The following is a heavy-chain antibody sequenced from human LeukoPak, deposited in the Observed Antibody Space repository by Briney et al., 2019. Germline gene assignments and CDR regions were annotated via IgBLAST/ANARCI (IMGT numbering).Heavy chain of an antibody. V-gene: IGHV1-18*01. D-gene: IGHD6-19*01. CDR3: ARRGGVAGAFDY. J-gene: IGHJ4*02. CDR1: GYTFTSYG. Sequence: ASVKVSCKASGYTFTSYGISWVRQAPGQGLEGMGWISGYNGNTNYAQKLQGRVTMTTDTSTSTAYMELKSLRSDDTAVYYCARRGGVAGAFDYWGQGTLVTVSS. CDR2: ISGYNGNT.